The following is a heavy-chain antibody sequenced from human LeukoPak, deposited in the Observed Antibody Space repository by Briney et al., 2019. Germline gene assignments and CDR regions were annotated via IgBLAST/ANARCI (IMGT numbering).Heavy chain of an antibody. V-gene: IGHV4-4*07. CDR2: IYPSGST. Sequence: KSSETLSLTCTVSGGSISSYYWSWIRQPAGKGMEWIGRIYPSGSTNYNPSLESRVTMSVDTSKNQFSLKLSSVTAADTAVYYCARDRGNSWYFDSWGQGTLVTVSS. D-gene: IGHD6-13*01. CDR3: ARDRGNSWYFDS. J-gene: IGHJ4*02. CDR1: GGSISSYY.